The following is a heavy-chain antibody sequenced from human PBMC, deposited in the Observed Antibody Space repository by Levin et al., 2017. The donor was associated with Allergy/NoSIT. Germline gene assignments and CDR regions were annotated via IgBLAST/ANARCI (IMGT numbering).Heavy chain of an antibody. CDR1: GGSISSSSYY. J-gene: IGHJ4*02. Sequence: GSLRLSCTVSGGSISSSSYYWGWIRQPPGKGLEWIGSIYYSGSTYYNPSLKSRVTISVDTSKNQFSLKLSSVTAADTAVYYCARHPEPGHSYGSRINEYYFDYWGQGTLVTVSS. CDR3: ARHPEPGHSYGSRINEYYFDY. V-gene: IGHV4-39*01. D-gene: IGHD5-18*01. CDR2: IYYSGST.